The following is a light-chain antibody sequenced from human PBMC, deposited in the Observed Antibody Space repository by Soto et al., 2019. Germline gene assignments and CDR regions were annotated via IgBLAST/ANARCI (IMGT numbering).Light chain of an antibody. CDR3: QQSYSVPLT. Sequence: DILMTQSPSSLSASVGDRVTITCRASQNIVNYLNWYQRKPGKAPKLLIYGASSLQRGVPSRFSGSGSGTDFTHTISSLQPEDFATFYCQQSYSVPLTFGGGTKVETK. CDR2: GAS. V-gene: IGKV1-39*01. CDR1: QNIVNY. J-gene: IGKJ4*01.